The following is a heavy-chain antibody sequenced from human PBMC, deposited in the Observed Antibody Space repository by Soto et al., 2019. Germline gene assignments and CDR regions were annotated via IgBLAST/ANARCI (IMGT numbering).Heavy chain of an antibody. CDR3: ARVARIVGASPFDY. CDR2: ISAYNGNT. D-gene: IGHD1-26*01. CDR1: GYTFTSYG. V-gene: IGHV1-18*04. Sequence: GASVKVSCKASGYTFTSYGISWVRQAPGQGLEWMGWISAYNGNTNYAQKLQGRVTMTTDTSTSTAYMELRSLRSDDTAVYYCARVARIVGASPFDYWGQGTLVTVSS. J-gene: IGHJ4*02.